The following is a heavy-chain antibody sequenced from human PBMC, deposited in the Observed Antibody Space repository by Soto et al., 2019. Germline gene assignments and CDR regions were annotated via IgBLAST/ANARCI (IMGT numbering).Heavy chain of an antibody. D-gene: IGHD2-21*01. Sequence: GGSLRLSCAASGFTFSSYSMNWVRQAPGKGLEWLSYISSSSSTIYYADSVKGRFTISKDTSKSQVVLTMTNMDPVDTATYYCARHSIRTRTLDYWGQGTLVTVSS. CDR3: ARHSIRTRTLDY. J-gene: IGHJ4*02. V-gene: IGHV3-48*04. CDR1: GFTFSSYS. CDR2: ISSSSSTI.